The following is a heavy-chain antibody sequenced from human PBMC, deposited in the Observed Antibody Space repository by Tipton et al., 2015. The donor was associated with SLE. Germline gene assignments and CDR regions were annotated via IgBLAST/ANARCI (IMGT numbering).Heavy chain of an antibody. Sequence: TLSLTCAVYGGSFSGYNWNWIRQSPEKGLEWIGEINHSGITNFNPSLESRVTISIDTSKNQFSLRLTSVTAADTAVYYCARKYTSGWDYWGQGTLVTVSS. CDR2: INHSGIT. CDR1: GGSFSGYN. CDR3: ARKYTSGWDY. D-gene: IGHD6-19*01. V-gene: IGHV4-34*01. J-gene: IGHJ4*02.